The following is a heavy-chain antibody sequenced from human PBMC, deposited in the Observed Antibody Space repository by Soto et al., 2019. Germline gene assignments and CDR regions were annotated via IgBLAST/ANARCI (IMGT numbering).Heavy chain of an antibody. V-gene: IGHV3-13*01. CDR2: IGSAGDT. CDR3: AREGYCTNTRCQADWYFDL. D-gene: IGHD2-2*01. CDR1: GFTFGRYD. J-gene: IGHJ2*01. Sequence: EVQLVESGGGLVQPGGSLRLSCAASGFTFGRYDMHWVRQGTGKGLEWVSAIGSAGDTYYPVSVKGRFTISRENAKNSLYLQITSLRAEDTAVYYCAREGYCTNTRCQADWYFDLWGRGTLVTVSS.